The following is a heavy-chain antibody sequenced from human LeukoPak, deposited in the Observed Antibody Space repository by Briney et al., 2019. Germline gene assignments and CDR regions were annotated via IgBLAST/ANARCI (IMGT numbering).Heavy chain of an antibody. CDR3: ARAAPRGGRPSPLPNWFDP. CDR2: IYYSGST. J-gene: IGHJ5*02. V-gene: IGHV4-39*07. Sequence: PSETLSLTCTVSGGSISSSSYYWGWIRQPPGKGLEWIGSIYYSGSTYYNPSLKSRVTISVDTSKNQFSLKLSSVTAADTAVYYCARAAPRGGRPSPLPNWFDPWGQGTLVTVSS. CDR1: GGSISSSSYY.